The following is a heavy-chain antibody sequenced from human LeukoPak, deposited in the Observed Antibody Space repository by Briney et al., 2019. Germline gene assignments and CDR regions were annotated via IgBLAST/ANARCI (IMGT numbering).Heavy chain of an antibody. D-gene: IGHD3-22*01. J-gene: IGHJ4*02. V-gene: IGHV3-23*01. Sequence: GGSLRLSCAASGFTFSSYAMSWVRQAPGKGLEWVSAISGSGGSTYYAASVKGRFTISRDNSKNTLYLQMNSLRAEDTAVYYCAKDRARITMIVVVTNFDCWGQGTLVTVSS. CDR1: GFTFSSYA. CDR3: AKDRARITMIVVVTNFDC. CDR2: ISGSGGST.